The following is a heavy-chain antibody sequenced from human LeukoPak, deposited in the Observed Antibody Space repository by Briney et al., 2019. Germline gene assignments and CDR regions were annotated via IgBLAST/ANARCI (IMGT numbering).Heavy chain of an antibody. Sequence: PGGSLRLSCAASGFTFSSYSMSWVRQAPGKGLEWVSGISGSGAGTYYADSVRGRFTISRDDSKNTVYLQMNSLRAEDTAVYYCAKLLLWFGEFRGSGHFDSWAQGTLVTVSS. J-gene: IGHJ4*02. CDR3: AKLLLWFGEFRGSGHFDS. D-gene: IGHD3-10*01. CDR1: GFTFSSYS. V-gene: IGHV3-23*01. CDR2: ISGSGAGT.